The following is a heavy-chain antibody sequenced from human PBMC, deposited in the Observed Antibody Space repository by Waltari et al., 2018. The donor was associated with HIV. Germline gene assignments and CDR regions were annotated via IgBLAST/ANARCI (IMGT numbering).Heavy chain of an antibody. Sequence: QVQLRESGPGLVKPSQTLSLTCSVPGGSISSGGHYWTWIRQHPGKGLEWIGYISYSGSTYYNPSLKSRVTISSDTSKSQFSLNLSSVTAADTAIYYCVRDISDAFDIWGQGTMVTVSS. V-gene: IGHV4-31*03. CDR1: GGSISSGGHY. D-gene: IGHD2-21*01. CDR3: VRDISDAFDI. J-gene: IGHJ3*02. CDR2: ISYSGST.